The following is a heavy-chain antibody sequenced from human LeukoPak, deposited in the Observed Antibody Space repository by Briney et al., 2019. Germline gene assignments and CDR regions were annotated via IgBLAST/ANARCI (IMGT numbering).Heavy chain of an antibody. D-gene: IGHD4-17*01. V-gene: IGHV4-34*01. CDR1: GGSFSGYY. CDR2: INHSGST. CDR3: ARVSGDYVPYYFDY. J-gene: IGHJ4*02. Sequence: SETLSLTCAVYGGSFSGYYWSWIRQPPGKGLEWIGEINHSGSTNYNPSLKSRVTISVDTSKTQFSLKLSSVTAADTAVYYCARVSGDYVPYYFDYWGQGTLVTVSS.